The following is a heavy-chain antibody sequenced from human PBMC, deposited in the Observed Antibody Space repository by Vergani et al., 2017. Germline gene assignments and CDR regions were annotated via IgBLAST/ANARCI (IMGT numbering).Heavy chain of an antibody. V-gene: IGHV3-33*01. D-gene: IGHD1-26*01. Sequence: QVQLVESGGGVVQPGRSLRLSCAASGFTFSSYSMHWVRQAPGKGLEWVAVIWYDGSNKYYADSVKGRFTISRDNSKNTLYLKMNSLRAEDTAVYYCARDQGEVVGATTDYWGQGTLVTVSS. J-gene: IGHJ4*02. CDR3: ARDQGEVVGATTDY. CDR1: GFTFSSYS. CDR2: IWYDGSNK.